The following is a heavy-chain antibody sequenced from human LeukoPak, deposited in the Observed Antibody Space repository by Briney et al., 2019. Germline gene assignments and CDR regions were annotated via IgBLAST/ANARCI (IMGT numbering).Heavy chain of an antibody. Sequence: GGSLSLSCVASGFTVSSNFMSWVRQAPEKGMEWVSVIYSDRNTYYADSVKRRFTIFRDNSRNTLYLQMSSLRADDTAVYYCAKDLDCTTYGYYFDYWGQGTLVTVSS. J-gene: IGHJ4*02. CDR3: AKDLDCTTYGYYFDY. CDR2: IYSDRNT. D-gene: IGHD2-21*02. V-gene: IGHV3-53*01. CDR1: GFTVSSNF.